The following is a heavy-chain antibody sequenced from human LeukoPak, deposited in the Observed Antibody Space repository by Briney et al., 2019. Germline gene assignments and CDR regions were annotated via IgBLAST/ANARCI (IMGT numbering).Heavy chain of an antibody. J-gene: IGHJ4*02. Sequence: GGSLRLSCTASGFTFSSYAMSWVRQAPGKGLEWVSTIGGSGGSTYYADSVKGRFTISRDNSKNTLYVQMNSLRAEDTAEYYCAKASDSDFWSGYYGNYFDLWGQGTLVTVSS. D-gene: IGHD3-3*01. CDR1: GFTFSSYA. CDR2: IGGSGGST. CDR3: AKASDSDFWSGYYGNYFDL. V-gene: IGHV3-23*01.